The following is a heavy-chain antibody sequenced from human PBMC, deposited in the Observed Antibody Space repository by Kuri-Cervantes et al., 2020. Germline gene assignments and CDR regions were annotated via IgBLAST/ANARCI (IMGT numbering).Heavy chain of an antibody. V-gene: IGHV3-64*01. Sequence: GESLKIFCAASGFTFSSYAMHWVRQAPGKGLEYVSAISSNGGSTYYANSVKGRFTISRDNSKNTLYLQMNSLRAEDTAVYYCARDKDSSGWLDYWGQGTLVTVSS. CDR3: ARDKDSSGWLDY. D-gene: IGHD6-19*01. J-gene: IGHJ4*02. CDR1: GFTFSSYA. CDR2: ISSNGGST.